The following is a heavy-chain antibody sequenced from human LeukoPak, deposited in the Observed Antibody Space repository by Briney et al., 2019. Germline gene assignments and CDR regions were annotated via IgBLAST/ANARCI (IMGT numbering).Heavy chain of an antibody. Sequence: SETLSLTRAVYGGSFSGYYWSWIRQPPGKGLEWIGEINHSGSTNYNPSLKSRVTISVDTSKNQFSLKLSSVTAADTAVYYCARGRDIVVVVAATRRRDYFDYWGQGTLVTVSS. CDR3: ARGRDIVVVVAATRRRDYFDY. CDR2: INHSGST. CDR1: GGSFSGYY. D-gene: IGHD2-15*01. J-gene: IGHJ4*02. V-gene: IGHV4-34*01.